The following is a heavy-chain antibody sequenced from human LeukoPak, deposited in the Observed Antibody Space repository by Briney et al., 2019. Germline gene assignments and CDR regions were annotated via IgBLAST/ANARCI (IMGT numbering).Heavy chain of an antibody. CDR2: IILNDGRT. V-gene: IGHV1-2*06. CDR1: GFRFSDYY. CDR3: ATDGGKHNFDY. Sequence: ASVKISCKASGFRFSDYYLHWVRQAPGQGLEWMGRIILNDGRTKYAQRFEGRVSMTRDTSISTAYMELIMQTSDGTAVYYCATDGGKHNFDYWGQGTLVTVSS. D-gene: IGHD1-26*01. J-gene: IGHJ4*02.